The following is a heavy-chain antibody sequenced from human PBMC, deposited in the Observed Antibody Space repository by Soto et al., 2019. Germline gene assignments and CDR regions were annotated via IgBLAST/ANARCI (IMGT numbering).Heavy chain of an antibody. CDR3: AVGSGSQPAGYYYYGMDV. Sequence: GGSLRLSCAASGFTFSSYAMHWVRQAPGKGLEWVAVISYDGSNKYYADSVKGRFTISRDNSKNTLYLQMNSLRAEDTAVYYCAVGSGSQPAGYYYYGMDVWGQGTTVTVYS. V-gene: IGHV3-30-3*01. J-gene: IGHJ6*02. CDR1: GFTFSSYA. D-gene: IGHD3-10*01. CDR2: ISYDGSNK.